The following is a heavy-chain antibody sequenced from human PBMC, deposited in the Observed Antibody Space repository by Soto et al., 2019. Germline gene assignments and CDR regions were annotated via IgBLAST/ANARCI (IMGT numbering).Heavy chain of an antibody. CDR2: ISDDGRNK. D-gene: IGHD3-22*01. Sequence: QVQMLESGGGVVQPGRSLRLSCAASGFTFSRYPMHCVRQAPGKGLELVVVISDDGRNKYYADYVNGRFTISRDNSKNTLDLQMNSLSAEDTAVYDCARVVVINTSGAFDIWGQGTMVTVSS. CDR1: GFTFSRYP. V-gene: IGHV3-30*04. CDR3: ARVVVINTSGAFDI. J-gene: IGHJ3*02.